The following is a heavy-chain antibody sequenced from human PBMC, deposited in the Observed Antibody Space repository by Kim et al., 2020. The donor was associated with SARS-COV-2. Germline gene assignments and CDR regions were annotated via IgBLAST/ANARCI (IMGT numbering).Heavy chain of an antibody. D-gene: IGHD3-10*01. Sequence: SETLSLTCTVSGGSISSGGYYWSWIRQHPGKGLEWIGYIYYSGSTYYNPSLKSRVTISVDTSKNQFSLKLSSVTAADTAVYYCAREDGVNYYGSGILDYWGQGTLVTVSS. CDR1: GGSISSGGYY. CDR3: AREDGVNYYGSGILDY. CDR2: IYYSGST. J-gene: IGHJ4*02. V-gene: IGHV4-31*03.